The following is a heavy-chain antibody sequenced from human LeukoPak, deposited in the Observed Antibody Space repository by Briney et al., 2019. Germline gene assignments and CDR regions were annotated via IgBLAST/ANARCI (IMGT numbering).Heavy chain of an antibody. CDR3: ARALIAVADPPFDY. CDR1: GYTFTGYY. CDR2: INPNSGGT. D-gene: IGHD6-19*01. J-gene: IGHJ4*02. Sequence: ASVKVSCKASGYTFTGYYMHWVRPAPGQGLEWMGWINPNSGGTNYAQKFQGRVTMTRDTSISTAYMELSRLRSDDTAVYYCARALIAVADPPFDYWGQGTLVTVSS. V-gene: IGHV1-2*02.